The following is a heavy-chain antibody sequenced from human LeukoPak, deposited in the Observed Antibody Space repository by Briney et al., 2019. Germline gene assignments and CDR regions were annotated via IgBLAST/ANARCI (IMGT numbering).Heavy chain of an antibody. CDR1: GFTFSSYA. V-gene: IGHV3-23*01. Sequence: GGSLRLSCAASGFTFSSYAMSWVRQAPGKGLEWVSAISGSGGSTFYADSVKGRFTVSRDNFKNTLYLQMNSLRADETAVYYCAKGGGAAFYYYMDVWGKGTTVTVSS. J-gene: IGHJ6*03. D-gene: IGHD1-26*01. CDR2: ISGSGGST. CDR3: AKGGGAAFYYYMDV.